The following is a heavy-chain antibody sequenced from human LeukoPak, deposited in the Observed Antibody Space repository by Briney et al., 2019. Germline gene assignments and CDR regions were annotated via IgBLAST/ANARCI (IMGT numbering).Heavy chain of an antibody. CDR2: IRYDGSNK. CDR3: AKDLVGATFYYYYYYMDV. CDR1: GFTFSSYG. V-gene: IGHV3-30*02. D-gene: IGHD1-26*01. J-gene: IGHJ6*03. Sequence: QPGGSLRLSCAASGFTFSSYGMHWVRQAPGKGLEWVAFIRYDGSNKYYADSVKGRFTISRDNSKNTLYLQMNSLRAEGTAVYYCAKDLVGATFYYYYYYMDVWGKGTTVTVSS.